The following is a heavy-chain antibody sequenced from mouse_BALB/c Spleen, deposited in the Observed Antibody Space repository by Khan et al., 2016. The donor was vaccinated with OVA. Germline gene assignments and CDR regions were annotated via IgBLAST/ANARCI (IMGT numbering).Heavy chain of an antibody. V-gene: IGHV5-6*01. CDR3: ASHVTGSFAY. J-gene: IGHJ3*01. Sequence: EVELVESGGDLVKPGGSLKLSCAASGFSFSSYSMSWVRQTPDKRLEWVATISSGGDYTYYPDIVTGRFTISRDNAKNTLYLQMSSLKSEDTAMYYCASHVTGSFAYWGQGTLVTVSA. CDR1: GFSFSSYS. D-gene: IGHD4-1*01. CDR2: ISSGGDYT.